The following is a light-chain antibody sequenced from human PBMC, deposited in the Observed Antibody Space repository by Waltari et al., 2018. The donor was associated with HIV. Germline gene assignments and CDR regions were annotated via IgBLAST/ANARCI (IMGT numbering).Light chain of an antibody. CDR3: HSYDSSLDGWV. CDR1: SSNIGADYP. CDR2: GYN. Sequence: QSVLTQPPSVSGAPGQRVTISCTGSSSNIGADYPVNWYQQLPGTAPKLLIYGYNNRPSGFPARCSGPKSGTSASLAISGLQAEDEADYYCHSYDSSLDGWVFGGGTKLTVL. V-gene: IGLV1-40*01. J-gene: IGLJ3*02.